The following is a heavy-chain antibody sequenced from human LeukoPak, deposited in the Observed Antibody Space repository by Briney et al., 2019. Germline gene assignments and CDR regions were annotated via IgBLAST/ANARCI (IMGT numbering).Heavy chain of an antibody. V-gene: IGHV3-21*01. Sequence: GGSLRLSCAASGFTFDDYGMSWVRQAPGKGLEWVSSINPSSNYIYYTDSVKGRFTVSRDNAKNSLFLQMNSLGAEDTAVYYCARDHYNILTGYFSYWGQGTLVAVSS. CDR2: INPSSNYI. CDR3: ARDHYNILTGYFSY. D-gene: IGHD3-9*01. CDR1: GFTFDDYG. J-gene: IGHJ4*02.